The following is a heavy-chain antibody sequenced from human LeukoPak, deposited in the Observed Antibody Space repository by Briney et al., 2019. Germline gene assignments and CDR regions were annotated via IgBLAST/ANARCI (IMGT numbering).Heavy chain of an antibody. V-gene: IGHV6-1*01. Sequence: SQTLSLTCAISGDSVSSNSAAWDWIRQSPSRGLEWLGRTYYRSKWYTDYALSVRSRITINPDTSKNQFSLQLNSVTPEDTAVYYCARDQYYYDSSGYYYEHDAFDIWGQGTMVTVSS. CDR2: TYYRSKWYT. D-gene: IGHD3-22*01. CDR3: ARDQYYYDSSGYYYEHDAFDI. CDR1: GDSVSSNSAA. J-gene: IGHJ3*02.